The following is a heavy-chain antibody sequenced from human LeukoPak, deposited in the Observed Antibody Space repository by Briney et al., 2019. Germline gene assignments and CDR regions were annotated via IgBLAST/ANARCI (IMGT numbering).Heavy chain of an antibody. CDR1: GYTFTGYY. J-gene: IGHJ4*02. V-gene: IGHV1-2*02. CDR3: ARGEGVNYRYSGFGYFNAVDY. D-gene: IGHD3-16*02. Sequence: ASVKVSCKASGYTFTGYYMHWVRQAPGQGLEWMGWINLNSGGTKYAQKFRGRVTMTRDTSINTAYMELSRLRSDDTAVYYCARGEGVNYRYSGFGYFNAVDYWGQGTLVTVSS. CDR2: INLNSGGT.